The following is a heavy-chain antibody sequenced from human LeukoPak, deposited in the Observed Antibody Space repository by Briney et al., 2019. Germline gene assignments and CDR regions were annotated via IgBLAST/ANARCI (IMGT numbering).Heavy chain of an antibody. CDR2: ITGSGGTK. V-gene: IGHV3-23*01. Sequence: GGSLRLSCAGSGFTFNNYAMTWVRQAPGKGLDWVSSITGSGGTKFYADSVKGRFTVSRDNSKNIVHLQMDSLGADDTAVYYCAKDGFYSDTIDWGFDSWGQGTLVTVSS. D-gene: IGHD2-21*01. CDR3: AKDGFYSDTIDWGFDS. J-gene: IGHJ4*02. CDR1: GFTFNNYA.